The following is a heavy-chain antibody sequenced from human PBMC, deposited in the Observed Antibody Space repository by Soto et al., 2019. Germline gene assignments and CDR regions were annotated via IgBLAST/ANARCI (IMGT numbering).Heavy chain of an antibody. J-gene: IGHJ6*02. V-gene: IGHV1-18*01. D-gene: IGHD3-10*01. CDR1: GYTFTSYG. Sequence: QVQLVQSGAEVKKPGASVKVSCKASGYTFTSYGISWVRQAPGQGLEWMGWISAYNGNTNYAQKLQGRVTMTTDTPASTAYMELRSLRSDDTAVYYCARVGYYGSGSPLGYGMDVWGQGTTVTVSS. CDR3: ARVGYYGSGSPLGYGMDV. CDR2: ISAYNGNT.